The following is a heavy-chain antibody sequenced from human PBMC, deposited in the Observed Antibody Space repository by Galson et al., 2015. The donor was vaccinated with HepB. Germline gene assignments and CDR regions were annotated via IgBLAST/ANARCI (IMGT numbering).Heavy chain of an antibody. CDR1: GYNFPNYW. CDR3: ARLGYCGGDSCYALGWFGP. Sequence: QSGAEVKKPGESLKISCKGSGYNFPNYWIGWLRQLPGKGPEWMAIIYPGDSDTRYNPSLQGQVTISADKSISTAYLQWTFLKASDTAMYYCARLGYCGGDSCYALGWFGPWGQGTPVTVSS. V-gene: IGHV5-51*01. J-gene: IGHJ5*02. D-gene: IGHD2-15*01. CDR2: IYPGDSDT.